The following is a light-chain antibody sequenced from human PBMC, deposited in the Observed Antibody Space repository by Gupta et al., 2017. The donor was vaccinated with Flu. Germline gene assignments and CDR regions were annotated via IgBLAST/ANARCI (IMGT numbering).Light chain of an antibody. CDR1: QYISNY. CDR2: AAS. J-gene: IGKJ2*03. Sequence: DIQMTQSPSSLSASVGDRVTISCRASQYISNYLNWYQQKPGRAPKLLIFAASSLQSGVPSRFSGSGSETDFTLTISNLQPEDFATYYCQQSYSAPVYSFGQGTKLEIK. CDR3: QQSYSAPVYS. V-gene: IGKV1-39*01.